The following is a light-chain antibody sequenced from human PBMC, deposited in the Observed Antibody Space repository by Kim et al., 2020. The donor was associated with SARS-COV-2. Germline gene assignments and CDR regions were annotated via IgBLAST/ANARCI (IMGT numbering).Light chain of an antibody. V-gene: IGKV1-12*02. CDR2: AAS. CDR1: QVIGGW. J-gene: IGKJ3*01. CDR3: KQANSFPFT. Sequence: ASVGDRHTITGRASQVIGGWFAWYRQKRGPPPNLLIYAASSLQSGVPSRFGGIGSGKAFTLPISSLQPEDFATYYCKQANSFPFTFGPGTKVDIK.